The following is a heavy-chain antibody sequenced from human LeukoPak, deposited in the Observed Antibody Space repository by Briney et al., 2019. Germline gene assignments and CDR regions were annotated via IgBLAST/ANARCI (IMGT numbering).Heavy chain of an antibody. D-gene: IGHD3-3*01. Sequence: ASVKVSCKASGYTFTSYGISWVRQAPGQGLEWMGWISAYNGNTNYAQKLQGRVTMTTDTSTSTAYMELRSLRSDDTAVYYCARDHGLGVVTSRWDYWGQGTLVTVSS. CDR1: GYTFTSYG. V-gene: IGHV1-18*01. CDR3: ARDHGLGVVTSRWDY. CDR2: ISAYNGNT. J-gene: IGHJ4*02.